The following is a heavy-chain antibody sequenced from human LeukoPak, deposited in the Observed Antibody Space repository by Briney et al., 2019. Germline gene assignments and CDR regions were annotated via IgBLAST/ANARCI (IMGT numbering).Heavy chain of an antibody. Sequence: GGSLRLSCAASGFTFSSYAMSWVRQAPGKGLEWVSAISGSGGSTYYADSVKGRFTISRDNSKNTLFLQMDSLRAEDTAVYYCATEEQRTVAIPAGVDYWGPGTLVTVSS. J-gene: IGHJ4*02. D-gene: IGHD2-2*01. CDR3: ATEEQRTVAIPAGVDY. V-gene: IGHV3-23*01. CDR2: ISGSGGST. CDR1: GFTFSSYA.